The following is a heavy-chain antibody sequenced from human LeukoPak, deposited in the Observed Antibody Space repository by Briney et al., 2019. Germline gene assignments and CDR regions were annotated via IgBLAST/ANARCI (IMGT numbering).Heavy chain of an antibody. Sequence: SETLSLTCAVYGGSFSGYYWSWIRQPAGKELEWIGRIYTSGNTNYNPSLKSRVTISVDTSKNQFSLKLSSVTAADTAVYYCARAYDDAFDIWAKGQWSPSLQ. CDR3: ARAYDDAFDI. D-gene: IGHD2-8*01. CDR1: GGSFSGYY. CDR2: IYTSGNT. V-gene: IGHV4-59*10. J-gene: IGHJ3*02.